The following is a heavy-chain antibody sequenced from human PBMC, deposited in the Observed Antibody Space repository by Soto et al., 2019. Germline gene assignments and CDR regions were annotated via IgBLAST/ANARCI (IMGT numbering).Heavy chain of an antibody. V-gene: IGHV1-69*13. D-gene: IGHD1-26*01. Sequence: GASVKVSCKASGGTFSSYAISWVRQAPGQGLEWMGGIIPLFGTANNAQKFQGRVTITADESTSTAYMELSSLRSEDTAVYYCARGPLAGSSDYWGQGTLVTVSS. CDR2: IIPLFGTA. J-gene: IGHJ4*02. CDR1: GGTFSSYA. CDR3: ARGPLAGSSDY.